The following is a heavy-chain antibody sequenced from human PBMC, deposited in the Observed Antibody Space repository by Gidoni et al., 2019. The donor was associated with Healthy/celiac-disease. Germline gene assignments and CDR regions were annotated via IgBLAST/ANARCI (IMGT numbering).Heavy chain of an antibody. J-gene: IGHJ4*02. V-gene: IGHV3-23*01. Sequence: VQLLESGGGLLQPGGSLKISCAATGFTLSSYAMSWARQAQGKGLEWVSAIRGSGGSTNYAYSVKGRFTISRDNAKNTLYLQMNSLRAEDTAVYYCAKGGAGIVVSFDYWGQGTLVTVSS. D-gene: IGHD3-22*01. CDR3: AKGGAGIVVSFDY. CDR2: IRGSGGST. CDR1: GFTLSSYA.